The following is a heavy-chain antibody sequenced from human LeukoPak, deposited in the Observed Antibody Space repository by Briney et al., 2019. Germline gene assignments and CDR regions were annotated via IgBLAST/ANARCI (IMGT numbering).Heavy chain of an antibody. CDR2: ISGSGGIT. CDR1: GFIFNSHA. V-gene: IGHV3-23*01. J-gene: IGHJ4*02. D-gene: IGHD3-22*01. CDR3: VKEPNHSGYWDY. Sequence: PGGSLRLSCAASGFIFNSHAMNWVCQAPGKGLEWVSVISGSGGITYYADSVKGRFTVSRDNSKNTLFLQMNSLRVEDTAVYYCVKEPNHSGYWDYWGQGTLVTVSS.